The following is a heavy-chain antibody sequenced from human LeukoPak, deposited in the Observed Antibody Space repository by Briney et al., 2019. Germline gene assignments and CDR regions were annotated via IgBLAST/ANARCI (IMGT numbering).Heavy chain of an antibody. J-gene: IGHJ4*02. CDR3: ARGLLDTLDTAPAGKPGVLY. D-gene: IGHD6-13*01. V-gene: IGHV1-2*02. Sequence: GASVKVSCKASGYTFIAYYIHWVRQAPGQGLEWIGCINPNNGGTNYAQNFQGRVTMSRDTSISTAYMELSSLSSDDTAVYFCARGLLDTLDTAPAGKPGVLYWGQGTLVTVSS. CDR1: GYTFIAYY. CDR2: INPNNGGT.